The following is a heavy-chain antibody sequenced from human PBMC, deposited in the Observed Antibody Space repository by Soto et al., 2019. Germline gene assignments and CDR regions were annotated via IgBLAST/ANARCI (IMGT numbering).Heavy chain of an antibody. CDR1: GFTFSSYG. D-gene: IGHD4-17*01. Sequence: QVQLVESGGGVVQPGRSLRLSCAASGFTFSSYGMHWVRQAPGKGLEWVAVIWYDGRNKYYADSVKGRFTISRDNSKNTLYLQMSSLRAEDTAVYYCARERAYGGNSQRPLLGDWGQGTLVTVSS. CDR3: ARERAYGGNSQRPLLGD. V-gene: IGHV3-33*01. J-gene: IGHJ4*02. CDR2: IWYDGRNK.